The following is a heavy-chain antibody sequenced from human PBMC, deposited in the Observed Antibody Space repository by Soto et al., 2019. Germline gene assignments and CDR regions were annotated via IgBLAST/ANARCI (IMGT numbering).Heavy chain of an antibody. CDR2: INPSGGST. CDR1: GYTFTSYY. D-gene: IGHD6-19*01. V-gene: IGHV1-46*01. J-gene: IGHJ3*02. CDR3: ARRYSSRDHAFDI. Sequence: ASVKVSCKASGYTFTSYYIHWVRQAPGQGLEWMGIINPSGGSTSYAQKFQGRVTMTSDTSASTVYIELSSLRSEDTAMYYCARRYSSRDHAFDIWCQGTMVTVS.